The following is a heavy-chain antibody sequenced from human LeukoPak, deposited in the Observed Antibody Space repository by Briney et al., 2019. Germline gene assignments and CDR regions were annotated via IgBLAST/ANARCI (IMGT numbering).Heavy chain of an antibody. Sequence: SETLSLTCAVYGGSFSGYYWSWIRQPPGKGLEWIGEINHSGSTNYNPPLKSRVTISVDTSKNQFSLKLSSVTAADTAVYYCARDGGAAAPNAFDIWGQGTMVTVSS. CDR1: GGSFSGYY. V-gene: IGHV4-34*01. CDR3: ARDGGAAAPNAFDI. CDR2: INHSGST. D-gene: IGHD6-13*01. J-gene: IGHJ3*02.